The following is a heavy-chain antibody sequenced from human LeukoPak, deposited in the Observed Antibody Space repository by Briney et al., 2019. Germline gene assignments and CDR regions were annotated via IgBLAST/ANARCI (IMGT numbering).Heavy chain of an antibody. J-gene: IGHJ5*02. CDR3: ARALVHSSSWYSWFDP. D-gene: IGHD6-13*01. Sequence: SETLSLTCAVYGGSFSGYYWSWIRQPPGKGLEWIGEINHSGSTNYNPSLKSRVTISVDTSKNQFSLKLSSVTAADTAVYYCARALVHSSSWYSWFDPWGQGTLVTVSS. CDR1: GGSFSGYY. CDR2: INHSGST. V-gene: IGHV4-34*01.